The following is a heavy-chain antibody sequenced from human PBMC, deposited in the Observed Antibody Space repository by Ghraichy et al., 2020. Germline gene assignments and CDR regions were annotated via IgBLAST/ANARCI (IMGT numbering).Heavy chain of an antibody. CDR3: AKDRGYCSSTSCYPYYFYYYGMDV. V-gene: IGHV3-21*01. D-gene: IGHD2-2*01. J-gene: IGHJ6*02. CDR2: ISRSSDNI. CDR1: GFTFSDYS. Sequence: ETLSLTCAASGFTFSDYSMNWVRQAPGKGLEWVSSISRSSDNIYYADSMKGRFTISRDNAKNSLYLQMNSLRAEDTAVYYCAKDRGYCSSTSCYPYYFYYYGMDVWGQGTTVTVSS.